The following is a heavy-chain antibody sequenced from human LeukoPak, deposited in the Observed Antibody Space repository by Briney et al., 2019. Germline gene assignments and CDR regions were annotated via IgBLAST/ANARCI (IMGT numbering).Heavy chain of an antibody. J-gene: IGHJ4*02. CDR2: ISYDGSNK. CDR1: GFTFSSYG. V-gene: IGHV3-30*03. Sequence: PGGSLRLSCAASGFTFSSYGMHWVRQAPGNGLEWVAVISYDGSNKYYADSVKGRFTISRDNYKNTMYLQMNSLRTEDTAVYYCARDSNSDFWSGYYTNYFDYWGQGTLVTVSS. CDR3: ARDSNSDFWSGYYTNYFDY. D-gene: IGHD3-3*01.